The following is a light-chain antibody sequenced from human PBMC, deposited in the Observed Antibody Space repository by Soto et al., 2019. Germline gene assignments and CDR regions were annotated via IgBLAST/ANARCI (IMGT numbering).Light chain of an antibody. CDR1: SSDIGAGFD. Sequence: QSVLTQPPSVSGAPGQRVTISCSGSSSDIGAGFDVHWYQHLPGTAPKLLIYGNTNRPSGISSRFSGSKSGNTASLTISGLQTEDEADYYCSSYTSSSTLFGTGTKVTVL. J-gene: IGLJ1*01. V-gene: IGLV1-40*01. CDR3: SSYTSSSTL. CDR2: GNT.